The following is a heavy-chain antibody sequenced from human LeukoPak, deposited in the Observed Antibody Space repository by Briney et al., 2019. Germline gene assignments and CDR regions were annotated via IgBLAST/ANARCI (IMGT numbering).Heavy chain of an antibody. CDR1: GYSFTSYW. J-gene: IGHJ6*02. V-gene: IGHV5-51*01. D-gene: IGHD6-19*01. Sequence: GESLKISCKGSGYSFTSYWIGWVRQMPGKGLEWMRIIYPGDSDTRYSPSFQGQVTISADKSISTAYLQWSSLKASDTAMYYCAMGPVADRYYYYGMDVWGQGTTVTVSS. CDR2: IYPGDSDT. CDR3: AMGPVADRYYYYGMDV.